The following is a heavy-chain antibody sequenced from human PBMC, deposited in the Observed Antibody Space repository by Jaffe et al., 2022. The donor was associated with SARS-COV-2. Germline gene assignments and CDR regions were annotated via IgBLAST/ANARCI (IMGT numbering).Heavy chain of an antibody. CDR3: ARVIKRGYSYGTLWGAFDI. D-gene: IGHD5-18*01. Sequence: QVQLQQWGAGLLKPSETLSLTCAVYGGSFSGYYWSWIRQPPGKGLEWIGEINHSGSTNYNPSLKSRVTISVDTSKNQFSLKLSSVTAADTAVYYCARVIKRGYSYGTLWGAFDIWGQGTMVTVSS. CDR1: GGSFSGYY. CDR2: INHSGST. J-gene: IGHJ3*02. V-gene: IGHV4-34*01.